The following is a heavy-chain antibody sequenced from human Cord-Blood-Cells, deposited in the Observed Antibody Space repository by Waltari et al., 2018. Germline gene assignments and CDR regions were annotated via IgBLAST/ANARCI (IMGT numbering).Heavy chain of an antibody. CDR3: ARMVGSSSWYYNWFDP. Sequence: QVTLKESGPVLVKPTETLTLTCTVSGFSLSNARMGVSWIRQPPRKALEWLAQIFSNDEKSYSTSLKGRLTITKDTSKSQVVLTIANMDPVDTATYYCARMVGSSSWYYNWFDPWGQGTLVTVSS. CDR1: GFSLSNARMG. D-gene: IGHD6-13*01. J-gene: IGHJ5*02. CDR2: IFSNDEK. V-gene: IGHV2-26*01.